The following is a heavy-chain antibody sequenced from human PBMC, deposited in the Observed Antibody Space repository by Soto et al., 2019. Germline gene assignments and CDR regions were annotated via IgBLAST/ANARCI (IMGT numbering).Heavy chain of an antibody. CDR1: GGSISSSSYY. Sequence: SETLSLTCTVSGGSISSSSYYWGWIRQPPGKGLEWIGSIYYSGSTYYNPSLKSRVTISVDTSKNQFSLKLSSVTAADTAVYYCARRLYYDSSGFEGGGRDFWGQGTTVTVSS. CDR3: ARRLYYDSSGFEGGGRDF. V-gene: IGHV4-39*01. CDR2: IYYSGST. J-gene: IGHJ6*02. D-gene: IGHD3-22*01.